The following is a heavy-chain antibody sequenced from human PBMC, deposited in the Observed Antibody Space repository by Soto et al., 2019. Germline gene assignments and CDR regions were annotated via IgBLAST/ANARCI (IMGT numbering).Heavy chain of an antibody. V-gene: IGHV3-48*02. D-gene: IGHD6-19*01. J-gene: IGHJ4*02. CDR2: ITSDTNTT. CDR1: GFPFSIYS. CDR3: ARSVEGHFDY. Sequence: EVQLVESGGGLVQPGGSLRLTCVASGFPFSIYSMHWVRQAPGKGLEWSSYITSDTNTTKYADSVKGRFTISRDNAKNSVYLQMNSLRDEGTAVYFCARSVEGHFDYWGQGTVVTVSS.